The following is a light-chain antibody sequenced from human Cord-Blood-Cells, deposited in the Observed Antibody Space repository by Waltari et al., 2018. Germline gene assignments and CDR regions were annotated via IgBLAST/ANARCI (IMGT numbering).Light chain of an antibody. CDR1: SSDVGGYNY. CDR3: SSYAGSNVV. V-gene: IGLV2-8*01. Sequence: QSALTQPPSASGSPGQSVTISCTGTSSDVGGYNYVSWYQQHPGKAPKLMIYEVSKRPSAVPDRFSGSKSGKTASLTVSGLQAEDEADYYCSSYAGSNVVFGGGTKLTVL. CDR2: EVS. J-gene: IGLJ2*01.